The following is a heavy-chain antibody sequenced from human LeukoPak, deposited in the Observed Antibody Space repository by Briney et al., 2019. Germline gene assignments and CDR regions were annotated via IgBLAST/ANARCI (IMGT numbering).Heavy chain of an antibody. CDR1: GYTFTKYY. CDR2: INPNSGGT. J-gene: IGHJ4*02. V-gene: IGHV1-2*06. CDR3: ARVAIYYYDSSTAGRLEDY. D-gene: IGHD3-22*01. Sequence: ASVKVSCKASGYTFTKYYMFWVRQAPGQGLEWMGRINPNSGGTNYAQKFQGRVTMTRDTSISTAYMELSRLRSDDTAVYYCARVAIYYYDSSTAGRLEDYWGQGTLVTVSS.